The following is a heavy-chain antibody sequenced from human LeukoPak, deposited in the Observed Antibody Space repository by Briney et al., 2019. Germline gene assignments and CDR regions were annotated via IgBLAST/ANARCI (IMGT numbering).Heavy chain of an antibody. D-gene: IGHD6-19*01. Sequence: PGGSLRLSCAASGFTFSSYAMSWVRQAPGKGLEWVSAISGSGGSTYYADSVKGRFTISRDNSKNTLYLQMNSLRAEDTAVYYCAKRMGAVAEYSLPHTPLDAFDIWGQGTMVTVSS. CDR3: AKRMGAVAEYSLPHTPLDAFDI. CDR1: GFTFSSYA. V-gene: IGHV3-23*01. J-gene: IGHJ3*02. CDR2: ISGSGGST.